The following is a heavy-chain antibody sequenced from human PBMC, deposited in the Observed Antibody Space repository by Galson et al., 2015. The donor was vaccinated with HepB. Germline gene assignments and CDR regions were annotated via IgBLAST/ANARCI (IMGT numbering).Heavy chain of an antibody. J-gene: IGHJ4*02. CDR2: TYYTSYWDY. CDR1: GYTVSSYSVG. D-gene: IGHD6-19*01. CDR3: AREVTVAGNLDS. V-gene: IGHV6-1*01. Sequence: CPILGYTVSSYSVGWYWIRQSPSRRLEWLGRTYYTSYWDYDYAVSVKSRITIKPDTSKNQYSLQLNSMTPEDTAVCYCAREVTVAGNLDSWGQGTLVTVSS.